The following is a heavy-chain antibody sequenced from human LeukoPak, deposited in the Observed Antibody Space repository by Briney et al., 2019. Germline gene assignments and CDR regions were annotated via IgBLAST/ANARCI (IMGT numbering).Heavy chain of an antibody. CDR2: IKQDGSEK. V-gene: IGHV3-7*01. CDR3: ARGVYDFWSGYYADY. Sequence: GGSLRLSCAASGFTFSSYWMSWVRQAPGKGLEWVANIKQDGSEKYYVDSVKGRFTISRDNAQNSLYLQMNSLRAEDTAVYYCARGVYDFWSGYYADYWGQGTLVTVSS. J-gene: IGHJ4*02. CDR1: GFTFSSYW. D-gene: IGHD3-3*01.